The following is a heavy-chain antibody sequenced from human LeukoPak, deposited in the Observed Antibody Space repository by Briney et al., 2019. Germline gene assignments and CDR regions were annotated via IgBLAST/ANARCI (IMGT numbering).Heavy chain of an antibody. J-gene: IGHJ4*02. CDR3: ASGPMDNFDY. CDR2: ISSSSSYI. CDR1: GFTFSSYS. D-gene: IGHD3-10*01. V-gene: IGHV3-21*01. Sequence: GVSLRLSCAASGFTFSSYSMNWVRQAPGKGLEWVSSISSSSSYIYYADSVKGRFTISRDNAKNSLYLQMNSLRAEDTAVYYCASGPMDNFDYWGQGTLVTVSS.